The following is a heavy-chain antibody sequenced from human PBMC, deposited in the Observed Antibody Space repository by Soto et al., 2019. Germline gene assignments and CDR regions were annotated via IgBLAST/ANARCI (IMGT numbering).Heavy chain of an antibody. D-gene: IGHD1-26*01. J-gene: IGHJ4*02. V-gene: IGHV4-59*01. Sequence: QVRLQESGPGLVKPSETLSLTCAVSGTSFGTYYWSWIRQPPGKGLEWIGYIFYSGHLKYNPPLKSRLTISVDPPKNQISLRLTSVTAADTAVYYWAREGGGYRFDYWGQGALVTVSS. CDR1: GTSFGTYY. CDR3: AREGGGYRFDY. CDR2: IFYSGHL.